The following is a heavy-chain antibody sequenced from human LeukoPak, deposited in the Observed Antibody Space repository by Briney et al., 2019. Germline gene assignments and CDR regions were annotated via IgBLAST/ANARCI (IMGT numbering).Heavy chain of an antibody. Sequence: AASVKVSCKASGYTFTSYGISWVRQAPGQGLEWMGWISAYNGNTNYAQKLQGRVTMTTDTSTSTAYMELRSLRSDDTAVYYCARGRYCSSTSCYRRAFDIWGQGTMVTVSS. CDR1: GYTFTSYG. J-gene: IGHJ3*02. CDR2: ISAYNGNT. D-gene: IGHD2-2*01. CDR3: ARGRYCSSTSCYRRAFDI. V-gene: IGHV1-18*01.